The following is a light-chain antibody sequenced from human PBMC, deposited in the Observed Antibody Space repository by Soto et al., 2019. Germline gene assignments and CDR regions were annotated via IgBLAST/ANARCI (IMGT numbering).Light chain of an antibody. CDR3: QQYNSYSPT. V-gene: IGKV1-5*03. J-gene: IGKJ1*01. CDR1: QSISVW. Sequence: DIQMTQSPSTLSASVGDRVTITCRASQSISVWLAWYQQKAGKAPNVLIYKASTLESGVPSRFSGSGSDTEFTLTISGLQPGDSATYYCQQYNSYSPTFGQGTKVDIK. CDR2: KAS.